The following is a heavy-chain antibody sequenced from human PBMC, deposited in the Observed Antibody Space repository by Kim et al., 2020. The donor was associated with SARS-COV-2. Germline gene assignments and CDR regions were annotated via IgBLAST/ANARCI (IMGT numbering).Heavy chain of an antibody. V-gene: IGHV3-9*01. CDR2: ISWNSGSI. Sequence: GGSLRLSCAASGFTFDDYAMHWVRQAPGKGLEWVSGISWNSGSIGYADSVKGRFTISRDNAKNSLYLQMNSLRAEDTALYYCAKDIKGRPTTHLYYGMDVWGQGTTVTVSS. J-gene: IGHJ6*02. CDR1: GFTFDDYA. CDR3: AKDIKGRPTTHLYYGMDV.